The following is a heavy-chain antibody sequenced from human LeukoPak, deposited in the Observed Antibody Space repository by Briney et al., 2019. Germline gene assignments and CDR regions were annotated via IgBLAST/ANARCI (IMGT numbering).Heavy chain of an antibody. CDR2: IRSDGSNK. CDR1: GFTFSDFG. V-gene: IGHV3-30*02. D-gene: IGHD4-17*01. J-gene: IGHJ4*02. Sequence: QAGGSLRLSCAASGFTFSDFGMHWVRQAPGKGLEWVALIRSDGSNKYYAESVKGRFTISRDSSKNTLFLQMNSLRVEDTAVYYRAKDRDDYGNDCWGQGVLVTVST. CDR3: AKDRDDYGNDC.